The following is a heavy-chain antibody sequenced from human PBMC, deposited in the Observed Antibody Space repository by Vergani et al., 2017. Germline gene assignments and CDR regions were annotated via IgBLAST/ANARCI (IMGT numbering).Heavy chain of an antibody. J-gene: IGHJ6*02. CDR3: SKVPYYDFWCGRVATYGMDV. CDR1: GFSFSSYA. Sequence: EVQLLESGGGLVQPGGSLRLSCAASGFSFSSYAMSWVRQAPGKGLEWVSGISGRGGSTYYADSVKGRFTISRDNSKNTLYLQMNSLRAEDTALYYCSKVPYYDFWCGRVATYGMDVWGQGTTVTVSS. D-gene: IGHD3-3*01. V-gene: IGHV3-23*01. CDR2: ISGRGGST.